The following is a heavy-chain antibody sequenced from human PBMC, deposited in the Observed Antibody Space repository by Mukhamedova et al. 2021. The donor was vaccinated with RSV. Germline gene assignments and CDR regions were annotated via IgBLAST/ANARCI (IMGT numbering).Heavy chain of an antibody. V-gene: IGHV4-34*01. CDR2: INHSGST. D-gene: IGHD2-15*01. J-gene: IGHJ1*01. CDR3: ARRRRTRTGYCSGGSCYSEYFQH. Sequence: GEINHSGSTNYNPSLKSRVTISVDTSKNQFSLKLSSVTAADTAVYYCARRRRTRTGYCSGGSCYSEYFQHWGQGTLVTASS.